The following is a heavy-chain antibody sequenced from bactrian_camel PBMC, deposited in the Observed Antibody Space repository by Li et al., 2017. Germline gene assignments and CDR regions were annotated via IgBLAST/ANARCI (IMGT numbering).Heavy chain of an antibody. CDR3: EIDSSPGSMWIGNIGARFDFDF. J-gene: IGHJ6*01. D-gene: IGHD1*01. V-gene: IGHV3S57*01. Sequence: HVQLVESGGGSVQAGGSLRLSCPLSGFTSSSYAVGWFRRSLENERAGKEREGVAAIDSDGATNYAASVKGRFTISLDNAKNTLYLLMNKLVPEDTAMYYCEIDSSPGSMWIGNIGARFDFDFWGQGTQVTVS. CDR1: GFTSSSYA. CDR2: IDSDGAT.